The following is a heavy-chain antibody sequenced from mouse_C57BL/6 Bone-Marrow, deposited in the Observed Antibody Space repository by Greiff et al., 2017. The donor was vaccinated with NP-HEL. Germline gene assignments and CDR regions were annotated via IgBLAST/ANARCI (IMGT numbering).Heavy chain of an antibody. J-gene: IGHJ2*01. CDR1: GYTFTSYW. CDR2: IHPNSGST. D-gene: IGHD1-1*01. CDR3: ARYYGGDY. Sequence: QVQLQQPGAELVKPGASVKLSCKASGYTFTSYWMHWVTQRPGQGLEWIGMIHPNSGSTNYNEKFKSKATLTVDRSSSPAYMQLSSLTSEDSAVYYCARYYGGDYWGQGTTLTVSS. V-gene: IGHV1-64*01.